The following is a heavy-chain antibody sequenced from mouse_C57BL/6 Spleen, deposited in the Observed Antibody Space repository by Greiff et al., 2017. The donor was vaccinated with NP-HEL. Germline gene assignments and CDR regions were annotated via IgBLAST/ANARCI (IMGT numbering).Heavy chain of an antibody. V-gene: IGHV7-3*01. J-gene: IGHJ1*03. CDR3: ARRLGYRWYFDG. CDR2: ISHKANGSTT. Sequence: EVKLLESGAGLVQPGGSLSLSCAASGFTFTDYYMSWVRQPPGKALEWMGFISHKANGSTTNYSASVKGRFTISRDNSQSILYIQMNGLRAEDSATYYCARRLGYRWYFDGWGTGTTVTVSS. D-gene: IGHD2-2*01. CDR1: GFTFTDYY.